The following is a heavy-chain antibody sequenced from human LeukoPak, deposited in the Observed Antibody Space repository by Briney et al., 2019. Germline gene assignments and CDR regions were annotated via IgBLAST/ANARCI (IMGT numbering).Heavy chain of an antibody. V-gene: IGHV3-30*03. D-gene: IGHD2/OR15-2a*01. CDR2: ISYDGSNK. CDR1: GFTFSSYG. J-gene: IGHJ4*02. CDR3: ARGYGVLLGDGEYFDY. Sequence: PGGSLRLSCAASGFTFSSYGMHWVRQAPGKGLEWVAVISYDGSNKYYADSVKGRFTISRDNSKNTLYLQMNSLRAEDTAVYYCARGYGVLLGDGEYFDYWGQGTLVTVSS.